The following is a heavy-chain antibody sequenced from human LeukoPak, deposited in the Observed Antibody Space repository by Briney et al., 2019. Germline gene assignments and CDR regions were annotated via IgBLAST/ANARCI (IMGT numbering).Heavy chain of an antibody. CDR1: GGSISSYY. D-gene: IGHD5-18*01. V-gene: IGHV4-39*01. CDR3: ARLNIQLWTSNDY. Sequence: SETLSLTCTVSGGSISSYYWGWIRQPPGKGLEWIGSIYYSGSTYYNPSLKSRVTISVDTSKNQFSLKLSSVTAADTAVYYCARLNIQLWTSNDYWGQGTLVTVSS. CDR2: IYYSGST. J-gene: IGHJ4*02.